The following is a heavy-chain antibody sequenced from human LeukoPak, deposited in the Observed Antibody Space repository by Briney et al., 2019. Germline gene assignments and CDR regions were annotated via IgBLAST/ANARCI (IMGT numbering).Heavy chain of an antibody. J-gene: IGHJ3*02. V-gene: IGHV3-74*01. CDR3: ARDPHGGSGSDPHDAFDI. D-gene: IGHD1-26*01. Sequence: GGSLRLSCAASGFTFSSYWMHWVRQAPGKGLVWVSRIKSDGSSTSYADSVEGRFTISRDNAKNTLYLQMNSLRAEDTAVYYCARDPHGGSGSDPHDAFDIWGQGTMVTVSS. CDR1: GFTFSSYW. CDR2: IKSDGSST.